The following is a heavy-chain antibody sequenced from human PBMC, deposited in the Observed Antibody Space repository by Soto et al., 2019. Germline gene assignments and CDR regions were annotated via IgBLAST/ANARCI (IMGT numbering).Heavy chain of an antibody. D-gene: IGHD3-3*01. CDR3: ASSASSGFDY. V-gene: IGHV3-30*03. CDR2: ISYDGSNE. CDR1: GFTFSTYV. J-gene: IGHJ4*02. Sequence: GGSLRLSCAASGFTFSTYVMHWVRQAPGKGLEWVAVISYDGSNEYYTDSVKGRFTISRDNSKNTLYLQMNSLRAEDTAVYYCASSASSGFDYWGQGTLVTVSS.